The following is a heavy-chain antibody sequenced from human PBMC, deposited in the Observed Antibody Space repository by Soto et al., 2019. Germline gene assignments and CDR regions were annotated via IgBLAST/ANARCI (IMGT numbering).Heavy chain of an antibody. D-gene: IGHD7-27*01. CDR2: IYHNGNT. J-gene: IGHJ4*02. Sequence: QVQLQESGPGLVKPSGTLSLTCGVSGGSISSSNWWSWVRQPPGKGLEWIGEIYHNGNTNYNPPLKSRVTNSEERSKNQFPLRLSSMPAADPAVYYCASVVTGGHFDYGGQGPLVTVPS. V-gene: IGHV4-4*02. CDR1: GGSISSSNW. CDR3: ASVVTGGHFDY.